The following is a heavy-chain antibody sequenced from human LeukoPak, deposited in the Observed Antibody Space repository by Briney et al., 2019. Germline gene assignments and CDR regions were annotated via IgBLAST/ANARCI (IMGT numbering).Heavy chain of an antibody. CDR1: GFTFSSYS. V-gene: IGHV3-48*01. CDR2: ISSSSSTI. Sequence: GGSLRLSCAASGFTFSSYSMNWVRQAPGKGLEWVSYISSSSSTIYYADSVKGRFTISRDNAKNSLHLQMNSLRAEDTAVYYCARDGWKSSSWAYYFDYWGQGTLVTVSS. D-gene: IGHD6-13*01. CDR3: ARDGWKSSSWAYYFDY. J-gene: IGHJ4*02.